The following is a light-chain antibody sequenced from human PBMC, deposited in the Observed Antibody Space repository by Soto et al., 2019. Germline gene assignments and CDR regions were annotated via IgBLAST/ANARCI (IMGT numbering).Light chain of an antibody. CDR3: GTWDSSLTTYV. V-gene: IGLV1-51*02. CDR2: ENN. Sequence: QSVLTQPLSVSAAPGQKVTLSCSGSSSDIGRNYVSWYQHLPGTAPKLLIYENNKRPSGIPDRLSGSKSGSSATLGITGLQTGDEADYYCGTWDSSLTTYVFGPGTKVTVL. CDR1: SSDIGRNY. J-gene: IGLJ1*01.